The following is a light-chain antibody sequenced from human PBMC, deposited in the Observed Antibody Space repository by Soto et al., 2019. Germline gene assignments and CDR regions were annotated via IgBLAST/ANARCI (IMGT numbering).Light chain of an antibody. Sequence: EIVLTQSPGTLSLSPGERATLSCRASQSVTSNYLAWYQQKPGQAPRLLICGASSRATGIPDRFSGSGSGTDFTLTINRLEPEDFAVYYCQHYGSSRWTFGPGTKVEVK. CDR3: QHYGSSRWT. CDR2: GAS. CDR1: QSVTSNY. J-gene: IGKJ1*01. V-gene: IGKV3-20*01.